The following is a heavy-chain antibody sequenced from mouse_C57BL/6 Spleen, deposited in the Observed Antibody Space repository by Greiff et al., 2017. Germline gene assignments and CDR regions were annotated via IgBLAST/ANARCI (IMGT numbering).Heavy chain of an antibody. V-gene: IGHV5-9-1*02. CDR1: GFTFSSYA. J-gene: IGHJ2*01. D-gene: IGHD1-1*01. CDR3: TRGNYYGSSYGYFDD. Sequence: EVKLMESGEGLVKPGGSLKLSCAASGFTFSSYAMSWVRQTPEKRLEWVAYISGGGDYIYYADTVKGRFTISRDNARNTLYLQMSSLKSEDTTMYYCTRGNYYGSSYGYFDDWGQGTTLTVSS. CDR2: ISGGGDYI.